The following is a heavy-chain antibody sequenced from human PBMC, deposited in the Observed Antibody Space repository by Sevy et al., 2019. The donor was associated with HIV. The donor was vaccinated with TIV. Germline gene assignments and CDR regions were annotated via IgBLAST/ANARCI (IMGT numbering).Heavy chain of an antibody. CDR3: ARGRVLFDY. D-gene: IGHD3-10*01. V-gene: IGHV1-8*01. CDR1: GYTFTSYD. CDR2: MSSNSRKR. Sequence: GASVKVSCKTSGYTFTSYDINWVRQAPGQGLAWMGWMSSNSRKRGYVQKFQGRLTMTWNTSLSTAYMELSSVTSEDTAVYYCARGRVLFDYWGQGTVVTISS. J-gene: IGHJ4*02.